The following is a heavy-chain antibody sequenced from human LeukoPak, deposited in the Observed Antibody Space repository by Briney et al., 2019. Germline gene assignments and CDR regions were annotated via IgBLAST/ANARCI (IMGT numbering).Heavy chain of an antibody. CDR3: ARDLGGQTDY. Sequence: GGSLRLSCAASGFTFSSYWMHWVRQAPGKGLVWVSRINNDGSSTSYADSVKGRFTISRDNAKNTLYLQMNSLRAEDTAVYYCARDLGGQTDYWGQGTLVTVSS. V-gene: IGHV3-74*01. CDR1: GFTFSSYW. D-gene: IGHD4-23*01. J-gene: IGHJ4*02. CDR2: INNDGSST.